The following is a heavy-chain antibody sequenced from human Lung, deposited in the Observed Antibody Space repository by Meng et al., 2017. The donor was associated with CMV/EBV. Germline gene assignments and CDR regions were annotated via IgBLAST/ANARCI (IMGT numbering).Heavy chain of an antibody. CDR2: ISWDGGST. V-gene: IGHV3-43D*03. Sequence: ESXKISCAASGFTFDDYAMHWVRQAPGKGLEWVSLISWDGGSTYYADSVKGRFTISRDNSKSSLYLQMNGLRAEDTALYHCAKYYYGLDVWGQGTTVTGYS. CDR3: AKYYYGLDV. CDR1: GFTFDDYA. J-gene: IGHJ6*01.